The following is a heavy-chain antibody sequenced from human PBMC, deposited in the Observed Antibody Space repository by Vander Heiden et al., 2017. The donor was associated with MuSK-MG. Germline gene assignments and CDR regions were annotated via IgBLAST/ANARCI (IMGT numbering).Heavy chain of an antibody. Sequence: QVQLQESGPGLVKPSQTLSLTCTVSGRSISSGSYYWSWIRQPAGKGLEWIGRIYTSGSTNDNPALKSRVTISVDTSKKKCSLKMRSVKAADTAVYYCARGRARSGAFDIWCQGTMVTVFS. CDR1: GRSISSGSYY. V-gene: IGHV4-61*02. D-gene: IGHD1-26*01. CDR3: ARGRARSGAFDI. CDR2: IYTSGST. J-gene: IGHJ3*02.